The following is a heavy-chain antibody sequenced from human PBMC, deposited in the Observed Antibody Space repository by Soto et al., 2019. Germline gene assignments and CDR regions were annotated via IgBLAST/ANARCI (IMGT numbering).Heavy chain of an antibody. Sequence: PSETLSLTCTVSGGSISTSYWTWIRQPPGKGLEWIGYIYYSGSTDYNPSLKSRVTISADTSKNQFSLRLTSVTAADTAVYYCARGTSCSMSWYYNWLDPWGQGTLVTVSS. J-gene: IGHJ5*02. D-gene: IGHD6-13*01. CDR3: ARGTSCSMSWYYNWLDP. CDR2: IYYSGST. CDR1: GGSISTSY. V-gene: IGHV4-59*01.